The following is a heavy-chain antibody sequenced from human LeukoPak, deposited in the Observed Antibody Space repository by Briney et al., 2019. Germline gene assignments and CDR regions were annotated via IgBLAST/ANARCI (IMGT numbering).Heavy chain of an antibody. CDR2: IYYSGST. D-gene: IGHD6-13*01. CDR1: GGSISSGDYS. Sequence: PSQTLSLTCTLSGGSISSGDYSCSWIRPPPGQSLEWIGYIYYSGSTYYNPSLKSRVTISVDTSKNQFSLKLSSVTAADTAVYYCARDNAGTSDYWGQGTLVTVSS. CDR3: ARDNAGTSDY. V-gene: IGHV4-30-4*08. J-gene: IGHJ4*02.